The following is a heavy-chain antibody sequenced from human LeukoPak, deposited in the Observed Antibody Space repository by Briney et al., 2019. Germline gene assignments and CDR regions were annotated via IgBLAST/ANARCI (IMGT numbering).Heavy chain of an antibody. Sequence: ASVKVSCKASGGTFSSYAISWVRQAPGRGLEWMGGIIPIFGTANYAQKFQGRVTITTDESTSTAYMELSSLRSEDTAVYYCARGGYDSSGYYFYFDYWGQGTLVTVSS. CDR1: GGTFSSYA. V-gene: IGHV1-69*05. CDR3: ARGGYDSSGYYFYFDY. CDR2: IIPIFGTA. D-gene: IGHD3-22*01. J-gene: IGHJ4*02.